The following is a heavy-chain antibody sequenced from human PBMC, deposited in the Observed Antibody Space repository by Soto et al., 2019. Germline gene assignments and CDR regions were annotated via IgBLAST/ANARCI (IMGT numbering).Heavy chain of an antibody. V-gene: IGHV3-48*01. D-gene: IGHD6-13*01. CDR3: ARLTEGIAAAGTDLDY. J-gene: IGHJ4*02. CDR1: GFTFSSYS. Sequence: PGGSLRLSCAASGFTFSSYSMNWVRQAPGKGLEWVSYISSSSSTIYYADSVKGRLTISRDNAKNSLYLQMNSLRAEDTAVYYCARLTEGIAAAGTDLDYWGQGTLVTVSS. CDR2: ISSSSSTI.